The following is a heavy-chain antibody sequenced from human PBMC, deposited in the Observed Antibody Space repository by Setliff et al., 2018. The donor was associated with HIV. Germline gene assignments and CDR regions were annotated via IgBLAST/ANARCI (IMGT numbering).Heavy chain of an antibody. D-gene: IGHD5-12*01. CDR1: GFTFDDYA. J-gene: IGHJ4*02. CDR2: ISWNSGSI. CDR3: AKDRLVATIFFDY. V-gene: IGHV3-9*01. Sequence: PGGSLRLSCAASGFTFDDYAMHWVRQAPGKGLEWVSGISWNSGSIYYADSVKGRFTISRDNSKNTLYLQMNSLRAEDTAVYYCAKDRLVATIFFDYWGQGTLVTVSS.